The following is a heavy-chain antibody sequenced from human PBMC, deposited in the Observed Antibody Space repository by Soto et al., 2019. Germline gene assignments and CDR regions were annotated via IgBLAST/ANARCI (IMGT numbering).Heavy chain of an antibody. CDR2: IKQDGSEK. CDR1: GFTFSSYW. CDR3: ARDKRYIVLVPAAIGLTHTYYYYGMDV. D-gene: IGHD2-2*01. V-gene: IGHV3-7*01. J-gene: IGHJ6*02. Sequence: EVQLVESGGGLVQPGGSLRLSCAASGFTFSSYWMSWVRQAPGKGLEWVANIKQDGSEKYYVDSVKGRFTIPRDNAKNSLYLQMNSLRAEDSAVYYCARDKRYIVLVPAAIGLTHTYYYYGMDVWGQGTTFTVSS.